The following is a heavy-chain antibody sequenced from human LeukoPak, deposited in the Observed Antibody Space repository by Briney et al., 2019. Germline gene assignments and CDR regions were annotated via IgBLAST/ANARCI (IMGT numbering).Heavy chain of an antibody. Sequence: GGSLRLSCAASGFTVSSNYMSWVRQAPGKGLEWVSVIYSGGSTYYADSVKGRFTISRDNSKNTLYLQMNSLRAEDTAVYYCARGVGSGSRLRAGDYWGQGTLVTVSS. CDR3: ARGVGSGSRLRAGDY. CDR2: IYSGGST. D-gene: IGHD1-26*01. J-gene: IGHJ4*02. CDR1: GFTVSSNY. V-gene: IGHV3-53*01.